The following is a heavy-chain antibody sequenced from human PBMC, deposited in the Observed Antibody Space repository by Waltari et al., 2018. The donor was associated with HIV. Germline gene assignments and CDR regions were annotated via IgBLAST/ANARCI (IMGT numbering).Heavy chain of an antibody. CDR2: ISSSSSYI. CDR1: GFTFSSYN. CDR3: ARDSLRGIGADGNWFDP. V-gene: IGHV3-21*01. Sequence: GGSLRLSCAASGFTFSSYNMNWVRQAPGKGLEWVSFISSSSSYIYYADSVKGRFTISRDNAKNSLNLQMNSLRAEDTAVYYCARDSLRGIGADGNWFDPWGQGTLVTVSS. J-gene: IGHJ5*02. D-gene: IGHD6-13*01.